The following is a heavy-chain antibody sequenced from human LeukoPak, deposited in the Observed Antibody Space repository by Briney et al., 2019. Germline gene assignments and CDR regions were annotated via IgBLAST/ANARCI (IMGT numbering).Heavy chain of an antibody. CDR1: GFTFSSYA. CDR2: LSRSCDTT. Sequence: GGSLRLSCAASGFTFSSYAMSWVRQAPGKGLEWVSALSRSCDTTYYADSVKGRFTISRDNSKNKLYLQMNSLRVDDTAVYYCAKATSVVTLFDYWGQGTLVTVSS. V-gene: IGHV3-23*01. D-gene: IGHD4-23*01. CDR3: AKATSVVTLFDY. J-gene: IGHJ4*02.